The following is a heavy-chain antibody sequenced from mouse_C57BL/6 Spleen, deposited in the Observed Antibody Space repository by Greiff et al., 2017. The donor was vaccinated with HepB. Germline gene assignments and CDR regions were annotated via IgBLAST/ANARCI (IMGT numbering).Heavy chain of an antibody. V-gene: IGHV1-74*01. CDR2: IHPSDSDT. J-gene: IGHJ4*01. Sequence: VKQRPGQGLEWIGRIHPSDSDTNYNQKFKGKATLTVDKSSSTAYMQLSSLTSEDSAVYYCAIRQLRQAMDYWGQGTSVTVSS. D-gene: IGHD3-2*02. CDR3: AIRQLRQAMDY.